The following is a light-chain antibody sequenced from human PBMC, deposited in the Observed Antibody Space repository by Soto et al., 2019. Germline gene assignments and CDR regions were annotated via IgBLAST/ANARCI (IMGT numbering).Light chain of an antibody. V-gene: IGKV1-39*01. CDR1: QNINNY. CDR3: QQSYSTPT. J-gene: IGKJ5*01. Sequence: DIPMTQSPFSLSESVGEGVTITCRASQNINNYLNWYQQKPGKAPNLLIYSTSNLQSGVPSRFSGSESGTDFTLTISSLQPEDFATYYCQQSYSTPTFGQGTRLEIK. CDR2: STS.